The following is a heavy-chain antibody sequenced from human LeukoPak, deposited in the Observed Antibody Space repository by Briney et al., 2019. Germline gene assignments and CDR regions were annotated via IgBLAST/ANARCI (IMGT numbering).Heavy chain of an antibody. D-gene: IGHD3-3*01. V-gene: IGHV4-30-4*08. J-gene: IGHJ4*02. CDR1: GGSISSGDYY. Sequence: PSQTLSLTCTVSGGSISSGDYYWSWIRQPPGKGLEWIGYIYYSGSTYYNPSLRSRVTISVDTSKNQFSLKLSSVTAADTAVYYCARAQQVGDFWSGYYGVSSFFDYWGQGTLVTVSS. CDR2: IYYSGST. CDR3: ARAQQVGDFWSGYYGVSSFFDY.